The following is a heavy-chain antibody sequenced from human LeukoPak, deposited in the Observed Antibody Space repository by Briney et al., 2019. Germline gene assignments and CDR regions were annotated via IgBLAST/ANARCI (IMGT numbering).Heavy chain of an antibody. Sequence: GGSLRLSCAASGFTVSNNYMSWVRQTPGKGLEWVSIIYSGGSTYYADSVKGRFTISRDNSKNTLYLQMNSLRAEDTSVYYCARDIPGNDAFDIWGQGTMVTVSS. J-gene: IGHJ3*02. CDR2: IYSGGST. V-gene: IGHV3-66*01. CDR3: ARDIPGNDAFDI. CDR1: GFTVSNNY. D-gene: IGHD3-10*01.